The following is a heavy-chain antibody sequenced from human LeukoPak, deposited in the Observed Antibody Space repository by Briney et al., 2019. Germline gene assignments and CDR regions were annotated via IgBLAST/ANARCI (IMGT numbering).Heavy chain of an antibody. D-gene: IGHD2-21*02. J-gene: IGHJ4*02. CDR1: VFTFSSFA. CDR2: ISSDGRKE. Sequence: PGGSLRLSCAASVFTFSSFAMHWVRQPPGKGLEWVAVISSDGRKEYYAESVKGRFTISRDNSKSTLLLQMSSLRPEDTAVYYCSRDGDVTGETFDYWGQGTLVTVSS. CDR3: SRDGDVTGETFDY. V-gene: IGHV3-30*15.